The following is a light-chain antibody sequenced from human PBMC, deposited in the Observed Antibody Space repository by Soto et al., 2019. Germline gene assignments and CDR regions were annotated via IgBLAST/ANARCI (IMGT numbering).Light chain of an antibody. J-gene: IGLJ2*01. Sequence: QSALTQPASVSGSPGQSITISCTGTSSDIGTYNSVSWYQQHAGKVPKLMIYDVTNRPSGVSDRFSGSKSGNTASLTISRLQAEDEADYYCTSYTTSSTLVFGGGTKLTVL. CDR2: DVT. V-gene: IGLV2-14*01. CDR3: TSYTTSSTLV. CDR1: SSDIGTYNS.